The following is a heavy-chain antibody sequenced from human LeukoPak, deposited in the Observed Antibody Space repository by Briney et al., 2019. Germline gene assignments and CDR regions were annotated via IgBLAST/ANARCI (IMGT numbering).Heavy chain of an antibody. CDR1: GYTFTGYY. CDR2: INPNSGGT. V-gene: IGHV1-2*02. CDR3: ARGMSNSPYYFYYYMDV. Sequence: ASVKVSCKASGYTFTGYYMHWVRQAPGQGLEWMGWINPNSGGTNYAQEFQGRVTMTRDTSISTAYMELSRLRSDDTAVYYCARGMSNSPYYFYYYMDVWGKGTTVTVSS. D-gene: IGHD1-1*01. J-gene: IGHJ6*03.